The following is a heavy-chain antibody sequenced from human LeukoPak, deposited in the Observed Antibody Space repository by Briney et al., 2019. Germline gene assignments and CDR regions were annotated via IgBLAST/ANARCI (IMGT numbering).Heavy chain of an antibody. CDR2: IYFSGST. J-gene: IGHJ4*02. D-gene: IGHD6-19*01. Sequence: WETLSLTCTVFGDSMSSYYWSWIRQPPGKGLEWIGYIYFSGSTNYAPSLKSRVTTSVDRSEGQLSLKLSSVTAADTAVYYCARQVEQRLTPFDCWRQGILVTVSS. CDR3: ARQVEQRLTPFDC. CDR1: GDSMSSYY. V-gene: IGHV4-59*08.